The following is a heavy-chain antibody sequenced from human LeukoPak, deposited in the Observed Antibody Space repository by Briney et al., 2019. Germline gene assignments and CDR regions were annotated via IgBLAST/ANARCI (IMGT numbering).Heavy chain of an antibody. CDR2: ISGSGAGA. D-gene: IGHD6-19*01. Sequence: GGSLRLSCAASGFTFSSYAMSWVRQAPGKGLEWVSAISGSGAGAYYADSVKGRFTISRDNSKNTLYLQMNSLRADDTAVYYCAKGSYSSGWANRYWGQGTLVTVSS. CDR1: GFTFSSYA. CDR3: AKGSYSSGWANRY. V-gene: IGHV3-23*01. J-gene: IGHJ4*02.